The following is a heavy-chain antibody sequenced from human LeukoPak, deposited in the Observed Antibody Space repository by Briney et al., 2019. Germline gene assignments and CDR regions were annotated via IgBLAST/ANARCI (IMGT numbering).Heavy chain of an antibody. CDR3: AREYYYGSGSYYC. V-gene: IGHV3-21*01. D-gene: IGHD3-10*01. CDR1: GFTFSSYS. CDR2: ISSSSSYI. Sequence: PGGSLRLSCAASGFTFSSYSMNWVRQAPGKGLEWVSSISSSSSYINYADSVKGRFTISRDNAKNSLYLQINSLRAEDTAVYYCAREYYYGSGSYYCWGQGTLVTVSS. J-gene: IGHJ4*02.